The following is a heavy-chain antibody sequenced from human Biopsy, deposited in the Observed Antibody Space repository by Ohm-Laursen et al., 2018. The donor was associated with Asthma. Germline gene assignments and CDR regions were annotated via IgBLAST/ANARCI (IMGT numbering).Heavy chain of an antibody. D-gene: IGHD3-3*01. Sequence: SLRLSCAASGFTFRSYAMHWVRQAPGKGLEWVAVGGSYYDGGLKYYADSVNGRFTVSRDDSKNTLYLQMNSLRLDDTAVYYCARDVMEWYLPEFDFWGQGTLVTGSS. V-gene: IGHV3-30-3*01. CDR1: GFTFRSYA. J-gene: IGHJ4*02. CDR3: ARDVMEWYLPEFDF. CDR2: GGSYYDGGLK.